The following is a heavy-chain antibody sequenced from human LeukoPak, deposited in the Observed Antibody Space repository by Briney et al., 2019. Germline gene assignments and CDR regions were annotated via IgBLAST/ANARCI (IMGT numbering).Heavy chain of an antibody. CDR3: TRAMVRGVIGDY. CDR1: GYTFTSYY. CDR2: INPSGGTT. J-gene: IGHJ4*02. V-gene: IGHV1-46*01. D-gene: IGHD3-10*01. Sequence: ASVKVSCKASGYTFTSYYMHWVRQAPGQGLEWMGIINPSGGTTNYAQKFQGRVTMTRDTSTSTVYMELSSLRSEDTAVYYCTRAMVRGVIGDYWGQGTLVTVSS.